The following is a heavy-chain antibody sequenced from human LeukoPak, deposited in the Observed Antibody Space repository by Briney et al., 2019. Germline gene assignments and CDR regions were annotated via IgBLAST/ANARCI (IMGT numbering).Heavy chain of an antibody. Sequence: TSETLSLTCTVSGGSISSGGYYWSWIRQHPGKGLEWIGYIYYSGSTYYNPSLKSRVTISVDTSKNQFSLKLSSVTAADTAVYYCARFLTGYNTETGIGDYWGEGTLVTVSS. CDR2: IYYSGST. J-gene: IGHJ4*02. D-gene: IGHD3-9*01. V-gene: IGHV4-31*03. CDR3: ARFLTGYNTETGIGDY. CDR1: GGSISSGGYY.